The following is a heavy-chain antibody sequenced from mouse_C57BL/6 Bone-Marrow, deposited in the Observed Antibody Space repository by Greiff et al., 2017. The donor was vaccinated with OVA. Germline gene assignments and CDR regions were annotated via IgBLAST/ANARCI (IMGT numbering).Heavy chain of an antibody. CDR2: IWSGGST. Sequence: VKLMESGPGLVQPSQSLSITCTVSGFSLTSYGVHWVRQSPGKGLEWLGVIWSGGSTDYNAAFISRLSISKDNSKSQVFFKMNSLQADDTAIYYCARNWHYYGISSLPYAMDYWGQGTSVTVSS. CDR1: GFSLTSYG. CDR3: ARNWHYYGISSLPYAMDY. D-gene: IGHD1-1*01. V-gene: IGHV2-2*01. J-gene: IGHJ4*01.